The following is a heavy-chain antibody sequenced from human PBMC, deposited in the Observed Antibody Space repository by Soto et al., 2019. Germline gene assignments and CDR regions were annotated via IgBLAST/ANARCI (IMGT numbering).Heavy chain of an antibody. V-gene: IGHV3-53*01. Sequence: DVQLVESGGGLIQPGESLRLSCAAFGLTISGKKYVAWVRQAPGKGLEWVSALYDVDGSFYADSVKGRFTTSSDSSKTTVYLQMNELRPDDTAVYYCATWHEREHPYDVWGQVTTVTVSS. CDR3: ATWHEREHPYDV. CDR2: LYDVDGS. CDR1: GLTISGKKY. J-gene: IGHJ3*01. D-gene: IGHD1-1*01.